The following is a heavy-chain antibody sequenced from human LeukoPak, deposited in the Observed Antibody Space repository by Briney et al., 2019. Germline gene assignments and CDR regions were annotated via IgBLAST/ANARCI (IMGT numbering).Heavy chain of an antibody. CDR3: ARDHGDGYNFDC. Sequence: SETLSLTCTVSGGSISSGDYYWSWIRQPPGKGLEWIGYIYYSGSTNYNPSLKSRVTISLDTSKNQFSLKLSSVTAADTAVYYCARDHGDGYNFDCWGQGTLVTVSS. CDR1: GGSISSGDYY. V-gene: IGHV4-61*08. CDR2: IYYSGST. J-gene: IGHJ4*02. D-gene: IGHD5-24*01.